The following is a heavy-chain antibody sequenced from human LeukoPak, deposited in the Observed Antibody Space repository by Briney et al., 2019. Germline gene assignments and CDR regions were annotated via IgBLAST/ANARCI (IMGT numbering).Heavy chain of an antibody. J-gene: IGHJ5*02. Sequence: PSETLSLTCTVSGGSISSSIYYWGWIRQPPGKGLEWIGSIYYSGSTYYNPSLKSRVTISVHTSKNQFSLKLSSVTAADTAVYYCASPDCSGGSCYPAWGQGTLVTVSS. CDR3: ASPDCSGGSCYPA. D-gene: IGHD2-15*01. CDR2: IYYSGST. V-gene: IGHV4-39*01. CDR1: GGSISSSIYY.